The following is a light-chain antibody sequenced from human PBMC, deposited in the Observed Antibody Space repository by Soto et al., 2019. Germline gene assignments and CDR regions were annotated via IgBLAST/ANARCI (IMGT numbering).Light chain of an antibody. Sequence: IVLTQSPGTLSLSPGERATLSCRASQSVRSNYLAWYQQQPGQAPRLLIFGASSRATGIPDRFSGSGSGTDFTLTVSRLEPEDFAVYSCHQYGYGADTFGQGTKLEIK. V-gene: IGKV3-20*01. CDR3: HQYGYGADT. CDR1: QSVRSNY. CDR2: GAS. J-gene: IGKJ2*01.